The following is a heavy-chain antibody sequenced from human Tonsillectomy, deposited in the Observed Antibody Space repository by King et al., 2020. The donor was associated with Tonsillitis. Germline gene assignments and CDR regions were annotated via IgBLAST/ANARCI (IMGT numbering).Heavy chain of an antibody. Sequence: QLVQSGAEVKKPGESLKISCKGSGYSFHTYYIAWVRQMPGKGLEWMGIIYPGDSATRYSPSFQGRFTISTDKATNTAYLQWSSLKAWDTAMYYCASQGDDILTGYPKYYCDHGRQGTLVTVSS. D-gene: IGHD3-9*01. V-gene: IGHV5-51*01. CDR3: ASQGDDILTGYPKYYCDH. CDR2: IYPGDSAT. J-gene: IGHJ4*02. CDR1: GYSFHTYY.